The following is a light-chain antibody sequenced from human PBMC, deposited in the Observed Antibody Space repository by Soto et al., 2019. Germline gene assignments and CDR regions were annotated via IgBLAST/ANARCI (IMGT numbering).Light chain of an antibody. CDR2: DVS. CDR1: SSDVGGYNY. V-gene: IGLV2-14*01. Sequence: QSALTQPASVSGSPGQSITISCTGTSSDVGGYNYVSWYQQHPGKAPKLMIYDVSNRPSGVSSRFSGSKSGNTASLTISGLQAEDEADYYCSSYTSSNTLHVLFGGGTKLTAL. J-gene: IGLJ2*01. CDR3: SSYTSSNTLHVL.